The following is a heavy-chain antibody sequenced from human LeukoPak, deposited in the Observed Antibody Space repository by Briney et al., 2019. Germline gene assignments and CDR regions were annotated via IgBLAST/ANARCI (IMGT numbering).Heavy chain of an antibody. Sequence: GGSLRFSCAASGFTFSNHGMHWVRQAPGKGLEWVAIIWSDGSNKYYADSVKGRFTISRDNSRNTLYLQMNSLRAEDTALYYCAKDYRVGASQQDYWGQGTLVTVSS. D-gene: IGHD1-26*01. V-gene: IGHV3-33*06. J-gene: IGHJ4*02. CDR3: AKDYRVGASQQDY. CDR2: IWSDGSNK. CDR1: GFTFSNHG.